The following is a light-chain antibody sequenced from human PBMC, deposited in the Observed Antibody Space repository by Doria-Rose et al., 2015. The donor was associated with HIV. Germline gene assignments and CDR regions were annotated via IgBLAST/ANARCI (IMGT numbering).Light chain of an antibody. CDR1: QRFSSTY. V-gene: IGKV3-20*01. Sequence: TQSPGTLSLSPGARATLSCRASQRFSSTYLAWYQQKPGQAPSLLIYDGSTRATGIPDRFSASGSGTDFTLTINRLEPEDFALYYCHQCGTSWTFGQGTKVEI. J-gene: IGKJ1*01. CDR3: HQCGTSWT. CDR2: DGS.